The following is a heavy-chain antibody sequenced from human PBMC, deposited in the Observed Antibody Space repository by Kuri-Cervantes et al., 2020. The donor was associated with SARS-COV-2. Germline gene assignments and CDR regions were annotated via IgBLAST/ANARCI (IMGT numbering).Heavy chain of an antibody. CDR2: INHSGST. J-gene: IGHJ4*02. Sequence: TLSLTCAVYGGSFSGYYWSWIRQPPGKGLEWIGEINHSGSTNYNPSLKSRVTISVDTSKNQFSLKLSSVTAADTAVYYCASLYDSSGYRDYWGQGTLVTVSS. CDR3: ASLYDSSGYRDY. D-gene: IGHD3-22*01. V-gene: IGHV4-34*01. CDR1: GGSFSGYY.